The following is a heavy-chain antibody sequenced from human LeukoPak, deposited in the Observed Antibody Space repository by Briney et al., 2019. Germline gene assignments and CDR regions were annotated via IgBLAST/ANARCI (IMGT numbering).Heavy chain of an antibody. J-gene: IGHJ4*02. D-gene: IGHD3-22*01. V-gene: IGHV3-9*01. CDR3: AKDIAYYYDSSGTFDY. CDR2: ISWNSDSI. CDR1: GFTFDDYA. Sequence: GGSLRLPCAASGFTFDDYAMHWVRQAPGKGLEWVSGISWNSDSIGYADSVKGRFTISRDNAKNSLYLQMNSLRTEDTALYYCAKDIAYYYDSSGTFDYWGQGTLVTVSS.